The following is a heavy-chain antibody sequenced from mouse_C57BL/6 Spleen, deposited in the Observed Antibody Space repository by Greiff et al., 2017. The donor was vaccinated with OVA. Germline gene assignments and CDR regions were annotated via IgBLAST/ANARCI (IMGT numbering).Heavy chain of an antibody. CDR1: GYAFSSSW. J-gene: IGHJ2*01. D-gene: IGHD1-1*01. V-gene: IGHV1-82*01. CDR3: ARLDYYGSSSYFDY. Sequence: VQLRQSGPELVKPGASVKISCKASGYAFSSSWMNWVKQRPGKGLEWIGRIYPGDGDTNYNGKFKGKATLTADKSSSTAYMQLSSLTSEDSAVYFCARLDYYGSSSYFDYWGQGTTLTVSS. CDR2: IYPGDGDT.